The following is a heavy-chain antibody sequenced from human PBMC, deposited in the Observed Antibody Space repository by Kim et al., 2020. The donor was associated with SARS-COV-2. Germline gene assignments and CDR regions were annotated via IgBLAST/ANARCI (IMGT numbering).Heavy chain of an antibody. Sequence: GGSLRLSCAASGFTFSSYAMSGVRQAPGKGLEWVSAISGSGGSTYYADSVKGRFTISRDNSKNTLYLQMNSRRAEDTAVYYCAKARKSSIVVVITNNYDAFDIWGQGTMVTVSS. CDR3: AKARKSSIVVVITNNYDAFDI. CDR1: GFTFSSYA. D-gene: IGHD3-22*01. CDR2: ISGSGGST. J-gene: IGHJ3*02. V-gene: IGHV3-23*01.